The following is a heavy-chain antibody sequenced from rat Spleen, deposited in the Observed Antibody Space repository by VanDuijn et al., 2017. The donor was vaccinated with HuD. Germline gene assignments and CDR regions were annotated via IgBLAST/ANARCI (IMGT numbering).Heavy chain of an antibody. CDR3: ARQWDY. CDR1: GFTFNKYW. J-gene: IGHJ2*01. V-gene: IGHV5-25*01. CDR2: ISVGGDKT. Sequence: EVQLVESGGGLVQPGRSMKLSCAASGFTFNKYWMTWIRQAPGKGLEWVATISVGGDKTYYRNSVKGRFTISRDNAKTTLYLQMDSLRSEDTATYYCARQWDYWGQGAMVTVSS.